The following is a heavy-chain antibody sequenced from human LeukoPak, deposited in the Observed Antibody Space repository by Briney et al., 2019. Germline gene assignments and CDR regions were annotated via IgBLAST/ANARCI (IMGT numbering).Heavy chain of an antibody. V-gene: IGHV3-21*01. J-gene: IGHJ6*03. Sequence: GGSLRLSCAASGFTFSSYSMNWVRQAPGKGLEWVSSISSSSYIYYADSVKGRFTISRDNAKNSLFLQMNSLRAEDTAVYFCARATWDPNYYYMDVWGKGTTVTISS. CDR3: ARATWDPNYYYMDV. CDR2: ISSSSYI. CDR1: GFTFSSYS. D-gene: IGHD1-26*01.